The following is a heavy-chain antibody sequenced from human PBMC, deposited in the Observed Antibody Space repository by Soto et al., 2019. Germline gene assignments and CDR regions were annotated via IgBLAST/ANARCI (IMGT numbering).Heavy chain of an antibody. V-gene: IGHV4-59*01. CDR3: ARDGYSRPPDV. Sequence: PSETLSLTCTVSGGSISSYYWSWIRQPPGKGLEWIGYIYYSGSTNYNPSLKSRVTISVDTSKNQFSLTLSSVTAADTAVYYCARDGYSRPPDVWGQGTTVTVSS. CDR1: GGSISSYY. D-gene: IGHD6-13*01. J-gene: IGHJ6*02. CDR2: IYYSGST.